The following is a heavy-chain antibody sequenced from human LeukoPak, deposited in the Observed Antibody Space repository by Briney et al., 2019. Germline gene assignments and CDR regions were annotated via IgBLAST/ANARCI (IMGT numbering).Heavy chain of an antibody. J-gene: IGHJ4*02. CDR3: ARGVGAWYYFDH. CDR1: GGSISSYY. Sequence: SETLSLTCTVSGGSISSYYWSWIRQPPGKGLEWIGYIYYSGSTNYNPSLKSRVTISVDTSKNQFSLKLSSVTAADTAVYYCARGVGAWYYFDHWGQGTLVTVSS. V-gene: IGHV4-59*01. CDR2: IYYSGST. D-gene: IGHD1-26*01.